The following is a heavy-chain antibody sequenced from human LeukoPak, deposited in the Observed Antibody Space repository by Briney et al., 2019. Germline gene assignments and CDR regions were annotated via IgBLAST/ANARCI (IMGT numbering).Heavy chain of an antibody. CDR2: INHSGST. D-gene: IGHD2-21*02. CDR1: GGSFSPYY. CDR3: ARGGFYCGGDCYIDY. Sequence: SETLSLTCAVYGGSFSPYYWSWIRQPPGKGLEWIGEINHSGSTNYNPSLKSRVTISVDTSKNQFSLRLSSVTAADTAVYYCARGGFYCGGDCYIDYWGQGTLVTVSS. V-gene: IGHV4-34*01. J-gene: IGHJ4*02.